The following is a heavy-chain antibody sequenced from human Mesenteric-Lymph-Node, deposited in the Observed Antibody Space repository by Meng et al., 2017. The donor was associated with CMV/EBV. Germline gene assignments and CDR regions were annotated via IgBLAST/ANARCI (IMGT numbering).Heavy chain of an antibody. D-gene: IGHD2-21*01. V-gene: IGHV7-4-1*02. CDR2: INTNTGNP. J-gene: IGHJ5*02. CDR1: GYTFNNYA. Sequence: KASGYTFNNYAMNWMRQAPGQGLEWMGWINTNTGNPTYARGFTGRFVFSLDTSVSTAYLQISSLKPEDTAVYYCARVLRIPNWAEFDPWGQGSLVTVSS. CDR3: ARVLRIPNWAEFDP.